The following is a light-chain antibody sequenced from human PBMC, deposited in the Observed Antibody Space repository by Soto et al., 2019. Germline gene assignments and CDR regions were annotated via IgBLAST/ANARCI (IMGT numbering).Light chain of an antibody. J-gene: IGKJ1*01. Sequence: DIQWTQSPSFMSASVGDRFTITRLASQGISSYLAWYQKKPGKAPKLLMYAASTLQSGVTSRFSGSGSGTEFTLTISSLQPEDFATYYCQQLKSYPQTFGQGTKVDIK. CDR2: AAS. CDR3: QQLKSYPQT. CDR1: QGISSY. V-gene: IGKV1-9*01.